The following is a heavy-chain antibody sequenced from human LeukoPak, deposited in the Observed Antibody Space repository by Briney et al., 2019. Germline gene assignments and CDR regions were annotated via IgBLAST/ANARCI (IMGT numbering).Heavy chain of an antibody. CDR2: ISGSGGST. Sequence: GGSLRLSRAASGFTFSSYAMSWVRQAPGKGLERVSGISGSGGSTYYADSVKGRFTISRDNSKNTLYLQMISLRAEDTAVYYCAKASRDGYNLDFDYWGQGTLVTVSS. V-gene: IGHV3-23*01. CDR3: AKASRDGYNLDFDY. CDR1: GFTFSSYA. D-gene: IGHD5-24*01. J-gene: IGHJ4*02.